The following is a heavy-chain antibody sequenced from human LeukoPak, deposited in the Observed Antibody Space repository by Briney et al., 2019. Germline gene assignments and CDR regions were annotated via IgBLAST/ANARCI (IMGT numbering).Heavy chain of an antibody. Sequence: GGSLRLSCAASGFTFSSYAMHWVRQAPGKGLEWVAVISYDGSNKYYADSVKGRFTISRDNSKNTLYLQMNSLRAEDTAVYYCAREYYDSSDYPRQHYFDYWGQGTLVTVSS. CDR1: GFTFSSYA. CDR2: ISYDGSNK. J-gene: IGHJ4*02. CDR3: AREYYDSSDYPRQHYFDY. V-gene: IGHV3-30-3*01. D-gene: IGHD3-22*01.